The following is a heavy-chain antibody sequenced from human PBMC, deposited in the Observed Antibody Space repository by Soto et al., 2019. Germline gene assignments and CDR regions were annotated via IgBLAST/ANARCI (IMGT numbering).Heavy chain of an antibody. CDR2: ISSSGSNI. CDR3: ARSRAGEYYYYGMDV. J-gene: IGHJ6*02. CDR1: GFTFSSYS. Sequence: PGGSLRLSCAASGFTFSSYSMNWVRQAPGRGLEWVSSISSSGSNIYYADSLKGRCTISRDNAKNSLYLEMNNVRAEDTAVYHCARSRAGEYYYYGMDVWGQGTTVTAP. V-gene: IGHV3-21*01.